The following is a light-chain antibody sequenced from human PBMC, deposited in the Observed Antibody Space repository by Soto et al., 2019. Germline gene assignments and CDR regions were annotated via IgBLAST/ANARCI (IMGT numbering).Light chain of an antibody. CDR3: CSYAGGRTYV. CDR2: EDA. J-gene: IGLJ1*01. CDR1: SSDVGSYNL. V-gene: IGLV2-23*01. Sequence: QSALTQPASVSGSPGQPITISCTGTSSDVGSYNLVSWYQYHPGKAPKLIIYEDAKRPSGVSNRFSGSKSGYTASLTISGLQAEDEADFYCCSYAGGRTYVFGTGTKVTVL.